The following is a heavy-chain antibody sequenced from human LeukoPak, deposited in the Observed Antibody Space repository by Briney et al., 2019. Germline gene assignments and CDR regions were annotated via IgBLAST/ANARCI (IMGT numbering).Heavy chain of an antibody. V-gene: IGHV4-34*01. Sequence: SETLSLTCAVYGGSFSGYYWSWIRQPPGKGLEWIGEINHSGSTNYNPSLKSRVTISVDTSKNQFSLKLSSVTAAYTAVYYCARYDYYSYYGMDVWGKGTTVTVSS. CDR2: INHSGST. CDR3: ARYDYYSYYGMDV. J-gene: IGHJ6*04. CDR1: GGSFSGYY. D-gene: IGHD5-12*01.